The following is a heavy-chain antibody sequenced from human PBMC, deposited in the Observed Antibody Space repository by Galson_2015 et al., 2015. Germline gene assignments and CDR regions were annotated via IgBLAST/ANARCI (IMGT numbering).Heavy chain of an antibody. V-gene: IGHV3-30*18. CDR1: GFTFSSYG. CDR2: ISYDGSNK. J-gene: IGHJ6*02. D-gene: IGHD3-10*01. Sequence: SLRLSCAASGFTFSSYGMHWVRQAPGKGLEWVAVISYDGSNKYYADSVKGRFTISRDNSKNTLYLQMNSLRAEDTAVYYCAKDLAVWFGELFGFLGGMDVWGQGTTVTVSS. CDR3: AKDLAVWFGELFGFLGGMDV.